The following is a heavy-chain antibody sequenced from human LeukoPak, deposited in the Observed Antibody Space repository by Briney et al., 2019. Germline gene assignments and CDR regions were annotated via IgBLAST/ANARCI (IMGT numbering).Heavy chain of an antibody. D-gene: IGHD2-2*02. Sequence: SVKVSCKASAGTFSSYAISWVRQAPGQGLEWMGGIIPIFGTANYAQKFQGRVTITTDESTSTAYMELSSLRSEDTAVYYCATSAPNLGYCSSTSCYTLDYWGQGTLVTVSS. CDR2: IIPIFGTA. J-gene: IGHJ4*02. CDR1: AGTFSSYA. V-gene: IGHV1-69*05. CDR3: ATSAPNLGYCSSTSCYTLDY.